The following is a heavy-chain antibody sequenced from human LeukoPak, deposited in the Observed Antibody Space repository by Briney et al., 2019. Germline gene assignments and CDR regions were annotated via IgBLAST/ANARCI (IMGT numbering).Heavy chain of an antibody. D-gene: IGHD6-19*01. Sequence: ASVKVSCKASGYSFTGYYMYWVRQAPGQGLEWMGWISAYNGNTNYAQKLQGRVTMTTDTSTSTAYMELRSLRSDDTAVYYCARDPPRIAVAGYFDYWGQGTLVTVSS. CDR3: ARDPPRIAVAGYFDY. V-gene: IGHV1-18*04. CDR2: ISAYNGNT. J-gene: IGHJ4*02. CDR1: GYSFTGYY.